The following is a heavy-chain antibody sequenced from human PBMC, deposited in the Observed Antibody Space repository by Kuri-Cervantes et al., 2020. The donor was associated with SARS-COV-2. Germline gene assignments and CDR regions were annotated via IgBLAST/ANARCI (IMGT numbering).Heavy chain of an antibody. J-gene: IGHJ5*02. V-gene: IGHV4-34*01. CDR2: VNHNGGA. D-gene: IGHD5-12*01. Sequence: SQTLSLTCAVYGGSLSGSFWSWIRQSPGKGLEWIGEVNHNGGANYNPSLRSRVTISLDTSKNHFSLRLTSVTAADTAVYYCARQNILDSAWFDPWGQGTLVTVSS. CDR1: GGSLSGSF. CDR3: ARQNILDSAWFDP.